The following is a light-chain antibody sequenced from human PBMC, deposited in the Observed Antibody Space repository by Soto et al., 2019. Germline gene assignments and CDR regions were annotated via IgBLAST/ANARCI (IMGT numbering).Light chain of an antibody. CDR3: QQYINSPWT. CDR2: GAS. V-gene: IGKV3-20*01. CDR1: QSVGSSY. Sequence: EVVLTQSPGTLSLSPGERATLSCGASQSVGSSYLARYHQKPGQAPRLLIYGASTRATGIPDRFSGSGSGTEYTLTISRLEPEDFAVYYCQQYINSPWTFGQGTKVEI. J-gene: IGKJ1*01.